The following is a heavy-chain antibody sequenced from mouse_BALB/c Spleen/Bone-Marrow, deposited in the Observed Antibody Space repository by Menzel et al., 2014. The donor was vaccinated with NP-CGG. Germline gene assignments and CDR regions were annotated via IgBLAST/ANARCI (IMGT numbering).Heavy chain of an antibody. J-gene: IGHJ3*01. V-gene: IGHV1-15*01. D-gene: IGHD3-2*01. CDR3: TRLDSSGYGAY. CDR2: IGPETGGT. CDR1: GYTFTDYE. Sequence: QVHVKQSGAELVRPGASVTLSCKASGYTFTDYEMHWLKQTPVHGLEWIGAIGPETGGTAYNQKFKGRATLTTDKSSSTAYMELRSLTSEDSAVYYCTRLDSSGYGAYWGQGTLVTVSA.